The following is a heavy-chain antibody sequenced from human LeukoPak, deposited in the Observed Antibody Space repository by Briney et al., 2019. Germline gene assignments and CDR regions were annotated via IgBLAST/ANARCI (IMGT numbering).Heavy chain of an antibody. D-gene: IGHD6-19*01. J-gene: IGHJ4*02. V-gene: IGHV4-59*08. CDR3: ASSIAVGAAYYFDY. CDR1: GRSISSYY. Sequence: SETLSLTCTASGRSISSYYWSWIRQPPGKGLEWIGYIYYSGSTNYNPSLKSRVTISVDTSKNQFSLKLSTVTAADTAVYYCASSIAVGAAYYFDYWGQGTLVTVSS. CDR2: IYYSGST.